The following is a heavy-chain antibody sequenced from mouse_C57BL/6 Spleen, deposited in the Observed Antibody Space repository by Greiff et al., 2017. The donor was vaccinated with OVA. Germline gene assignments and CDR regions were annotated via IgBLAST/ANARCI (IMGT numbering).Heavy chain of an antibody. CDR2: IDPSDSYT. V-gene: IGHV1-69*01. CDR3: ARGELGQAWFAY. D-gene: IGHD4-1*01. Sequence: QVQLQQPGAELVMPGASVKLSCKASGYTFTSYWMHWVKQRPGQGLEWIGEIDPSDSYTNYNQKFKGKSTLTVDKSSSTAYMQLSSLTSEDSAVYYWARGELGQAWFAYWGQGTLVTVSA. J-gene: IGHJ3*01. CDR1: GYTFTSYW.